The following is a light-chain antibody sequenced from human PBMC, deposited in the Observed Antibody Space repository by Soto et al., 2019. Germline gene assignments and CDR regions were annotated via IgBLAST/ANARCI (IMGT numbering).Light chain of an antibody. Sequence: EIVLTQSPGTLSLSPGERATLSCRASQSISSSYFAWYQQKPGQAPRLLVYGVSSRATDVPDRFSGSGSGKDFTLTTSRLEPEDFAVYYCKQYTDPRTFGQGTKVEIK. CDR1: QSISSSY. CDR2: GVS. V-gene: IGKV3-20*01. J-gene: IGKJ1*01. CDR3: KQYTDPRT.